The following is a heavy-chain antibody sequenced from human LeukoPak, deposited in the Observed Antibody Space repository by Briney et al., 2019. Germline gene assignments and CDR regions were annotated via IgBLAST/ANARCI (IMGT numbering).Heavy chain of an antibody. CDR1: GFTFSRYW. CDR3: AREYYDNSGGEDAFDI. CDR2: IYSGGST. Sequence: GGSLRLSCAASGFTFSRYWMHWVRQAPGKGLEWVSVIYSGGSTFYADSVEGRFTISRDNSNNTLYLQMNSLRAEDTAMYYCAREYYDNSGGEDAFDIWGPGTMVTVSS. D-gene: IGHD3-22*01. V-gene: IGHV3-53*01. J-gene: IGHJ3*02.